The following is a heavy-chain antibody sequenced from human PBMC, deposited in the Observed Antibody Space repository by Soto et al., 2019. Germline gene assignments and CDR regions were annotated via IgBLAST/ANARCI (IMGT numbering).Heavy chain of an antibody. V-gene: IGHV3-33*01. D-gene: IGHD3-22*01. CDR1: GFTFSSYG. Sequence: GGSLRLSCAASGFTFSSYGMHWVRQAPGKGLEWVAVIWYDGSNKYYADSVKGRFTISRDNSKNTLYLQMNSLRAEDTAVYYCARGICGSGYYCLSEYYFDYWGQGTLVTVSS. J-gene: IGHJ4*02. CDR2: IWYDGSNK. CDR3: ARGICGSGYYCLSEYYFDY.